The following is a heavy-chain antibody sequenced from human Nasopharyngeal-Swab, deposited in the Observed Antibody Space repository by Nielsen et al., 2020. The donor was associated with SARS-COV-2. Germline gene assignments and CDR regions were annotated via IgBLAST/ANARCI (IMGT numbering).Heavy chain of an antibody. J-gene: IGHJ3*02. CDR3: LGYCSSTSCRETDAFDI. Sequence: WLRQPPGKGLEWIGSISSLCLPSYPPSLKSLVFISVDTSKNQFSLKLSSVTAADTAVYYCLGYCSSTSCRETDAFDIWGQGTMVTVSS. V-gene: IGHV4-39*01. CDR2: ISSLCLP. D-gene: IGHD2-2*01.